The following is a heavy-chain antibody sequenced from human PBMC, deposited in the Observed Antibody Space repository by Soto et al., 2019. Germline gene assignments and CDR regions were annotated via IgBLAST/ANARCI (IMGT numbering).Heavy chain of an antibody. V-gene: IGHV4-34*01. CDR3: ARGKKDYYDSSGYYYGRPYYYYGMDV. D-gene: IGHD3-22*01. CDR1: GGSFSGYY. J-gene: IGHJ6*02. CDR2: INHSGST. Sequence: SETLSLTCAVYGGSFSGYYWSWIRQPPGKGLEWIGEINHSGSTNYNPSLKSRVTISVDTSKNQFSLKLSSVTAADTAVYYCARGKKDYYDSSGYYYGRPYYYYGMDVWGQGTTVTVSS.